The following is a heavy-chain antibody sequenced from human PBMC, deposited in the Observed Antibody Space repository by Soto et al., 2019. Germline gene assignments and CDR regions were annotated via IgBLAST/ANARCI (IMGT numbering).Heavy chain of an antibody. CDR3: ARGHGYSYGFSGYGMDV. J-gene: IGHJ6*02. CDR2: IDPSDSYT. Sequence: GESLKISCKGSGYSFTSYWISWVRQMPGKGLEWMGRIDPSDSYTNYSPSFQGHVTISADKSISTAYLQWSSLKASDTAMYYCARGHGYSYGFSGYGMDVWGQGTTVTVSS. D-gene: IGHD5-18*01. V-gene: IGHV5-10-1*01. CDR1: GYSFTSYW.